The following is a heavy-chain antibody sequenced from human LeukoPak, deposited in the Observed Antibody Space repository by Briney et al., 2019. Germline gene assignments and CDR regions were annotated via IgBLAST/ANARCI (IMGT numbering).Heavy chain of an antibody. D-gene: IGHD4-17*01. CDR2: IYYSGST. CDR1: GGSVSSGSYY. V-gene: IGHV4-61*01. J-gene: IGHJ4*02. Sequence: SEALSLTCTVSGGSVSSGSYYWSWIRQPPGKGLEWISYIYYSGSTNYDPSLKSRVTISVDTSKNQFSLKLSSVTAADTAVYYCARMPTATRTFDYWGQGTLVTVSS. CDR3: ARMPTATRTFDY.